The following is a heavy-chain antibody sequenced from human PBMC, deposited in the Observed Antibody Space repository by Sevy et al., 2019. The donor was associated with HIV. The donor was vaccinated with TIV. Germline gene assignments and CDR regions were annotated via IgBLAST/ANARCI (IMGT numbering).Heavy chain of an antibody. D-gene: IGHD3-16*02. J-gene: IGHJ6*02. CDR2: MNPNSGNT. CDR3: ASLPYYDYVWGSYRYYYYYGMDV. V-gene: IGHV1-8*01. CDR1: GYTFTSYD. Sequence: ASVKVSCKASGYTFTSYDINWVRQATGQGFEWMGWMNPNSGNTGYAQKFQGRVTMTRNTSISTAYMELSSLRSEDTAVYYCASLPYYDYVWGSYRYYYYYGMDVWGQGTTVTVSS.